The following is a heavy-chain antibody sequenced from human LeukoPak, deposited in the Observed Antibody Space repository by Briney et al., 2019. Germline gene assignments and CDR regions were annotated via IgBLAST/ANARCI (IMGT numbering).Heavy chain of an antibody. J-gene: IGHJ4*02. V-gene: IGHV3-23*01. CDR2: VSGSGVYI. CDR3: AQWLERRIYFDS. D-gene: IGHD6-19*01. CDR1: GFTFSSYA. Sequence: GGSLRLSCAASGFTFSSYAMSWVRQAPGKGLEGVPTVSGSGVYIYTADSVKGRFTISRENSKNTLYLQMDSLRVEDTAVYYCAQWLERRIYFDSWGQGTLVIVSS.